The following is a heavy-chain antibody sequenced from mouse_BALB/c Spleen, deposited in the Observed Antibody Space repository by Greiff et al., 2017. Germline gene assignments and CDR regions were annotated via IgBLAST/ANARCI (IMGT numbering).Heavy chain of an antibody. CDR3: ARERYYYGSLYFDY. J-gene: IGHJ2*01. V-gene: IGHV2-9*02. Sequence: QVQLKESGPGLVAPSQSLSITCTVSGFSLTSYGVHWVRQPPGKGLEWLGVIWAGGSTNYNSALMSRLSISKDNSKSQVFLKMNSLQTDDTAMYYCARERYYYGSLYFDYWGQGTTLTVSS. CDR1: GFSLTSYG. CDR2: IWAGGST. D-gene: IGHD1-1*01.